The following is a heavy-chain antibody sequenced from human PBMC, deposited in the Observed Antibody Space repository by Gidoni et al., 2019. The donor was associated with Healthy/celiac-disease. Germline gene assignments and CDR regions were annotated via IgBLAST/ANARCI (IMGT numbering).Heavy chain of an antibody. V-gene: IGHV3-48*02. CDR2: ISSSSSTI. D-gene: IGHD3-16*01. J-gene: IGHJ4*02. CDR3: ARDRNNYVWGSVEYYFDY. CDR1: GFPCSSCI. Sequence: EVQLVESGGGLVRPGGSLRLSCAASGFPCSSCIMNWVRQAPGKGLQWVSYISSSSSTIYYADSVKGRFTISRDNAKNSLYLQMNSLRDEDTAVYYCARDRNNYVWGSVEYYFDYWGQGTLVTVSS.